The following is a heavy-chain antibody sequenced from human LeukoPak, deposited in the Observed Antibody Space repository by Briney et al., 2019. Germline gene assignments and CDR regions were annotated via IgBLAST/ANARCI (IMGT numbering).Heavy chain of an antibody. CDR3: ARETDYYFYMDV. V-gene: IGHV4-38-2*02. Sequence: PSETLSFTCTVSGYSISSGYYWGWIRQPPGKGLEWIGSIYHSGSTYYNPSLKSRVTISVDTSKNQFSLKLTSVTAADTAVYYCARETDYYFYMDVWGKGTTVTVSS. CDR2: IYHSGST. J-gene: IGHJ6*03. CDR1: GYSISSGYY.